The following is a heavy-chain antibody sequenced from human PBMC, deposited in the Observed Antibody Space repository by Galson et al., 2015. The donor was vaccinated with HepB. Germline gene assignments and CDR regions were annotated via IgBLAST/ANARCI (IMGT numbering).Heavy chain of an antibody. Sequence: SLRLSCAASGFTFSIYAMHWVRQAPGKGLEWVAVISYDGSNKYYADSVKGRFTISRDNSKNTLYLQMNSLRAEDTAVYYCAKGNLYYYDSSGYSDWGQGTLVTVSS. CDR2: ISYDGSNK. CDR3: AKGNLYYYDSSGYSD. J-gene: IGHJ4*02. D-gene: IGHD3-22*01. V-gene: IGHV3-30*04. CDR1: GFTFSIYA.